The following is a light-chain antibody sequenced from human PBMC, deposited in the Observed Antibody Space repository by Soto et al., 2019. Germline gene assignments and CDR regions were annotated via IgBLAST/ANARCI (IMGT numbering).Light chain of an antibody. CDR3: TSYTSSNTLL. CDR2: EVS. CDR1: TSDVGGYNY. Sequence: QSALTQPASVSGSPGQSITISCTGTTSDVGGYNYVSWYQHRPGKAPKLIIYEVSNRPSEVSNRFSDSKSGNTASLTISGLQAEDEGNYYCTSYTSSNTLLFGGGTKLTVL. J-gene: IGLJ2*01. V-gene: IGLV2-14*01.